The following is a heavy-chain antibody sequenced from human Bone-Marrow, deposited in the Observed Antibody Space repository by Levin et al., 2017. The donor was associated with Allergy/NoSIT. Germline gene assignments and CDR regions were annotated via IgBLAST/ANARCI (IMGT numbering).Heavy chain of an antibody. D-gene: IGHD5-18*01. CDR1: GGTFSTYT. CDR2: IIPIFATA. J-gene: IGHJ5*01. CDR3: ARMGGYFGFDP. Sequence: SVKVSCKASGGTFSTYTLSWVRQAPGQGLEWMGGIIPIFATANYADKFQGRLTITADESTNTVYMELSSLRSEDTAVYYCARMGGYFGFDPWGQGTLVTVSS. V-gene: IGHV1-69*13.